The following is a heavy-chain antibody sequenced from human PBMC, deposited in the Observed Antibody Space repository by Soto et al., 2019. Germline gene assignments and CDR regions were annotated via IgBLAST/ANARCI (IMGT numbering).Heavy chain of an antibody. CDR1: GCPFSSYA. V-gene: IGHV3-23*01. CDR2: VSGCAGRT. J-gene: IGHJ3*02. Sequence: WRTLRLSCAASGCPFSSYALSWVRQPPGKGLEWVSGVSGCAGRTYYEDSVKGRFTISRDNSNNTLSLQMHILRAEDTAVYFCAKGVYYSLFDIWGKGTAVTVSS. D-gene: IGHD2-8*01. CDR3: AKGVYYSLFDI.